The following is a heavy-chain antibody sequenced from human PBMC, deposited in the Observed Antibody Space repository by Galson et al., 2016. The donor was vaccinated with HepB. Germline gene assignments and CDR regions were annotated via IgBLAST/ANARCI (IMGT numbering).Heavy chain of an antibody. CDR3: ARDTSLGGFDS. J-gene: IGHJ4*02. CDR2: IFYTGTS. V-gene: IGHV4-31*03. D-gene: IGHD3-16*01. Sequence: TLSLTCSVSGGSISNADVHWSWIRQHPERGLEWIGHIFYTGTSYYNPSLRSRVALSVGTSRSQFSRIVRSVTAADTALYYGARDTSLGGFDSWGRGTLVTVSS. CDR1: GGSISNADVH.